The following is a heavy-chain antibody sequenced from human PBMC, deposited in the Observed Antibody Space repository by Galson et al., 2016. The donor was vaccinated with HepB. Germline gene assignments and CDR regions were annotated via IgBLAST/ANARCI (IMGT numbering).Heavy chain of an antibody. CDR3: ARDGVAVVGYFDL. Sequence: SVKVSCKASGYSFTSYGISWVRQAPGQGLEWMGWISASGGNTNSAEKLQDRVTMTTDPSTSTAYMELVSLTSDDTAVYYCARDGVAVVGYFDLWGQGTLVTVSS. J-gene: IGHJ4*02. D-gene: IGHD6-19*01. CDR2: ISASGGNT. CDR1: GYSFTSYG. V-gene: IGHV1-18*01.